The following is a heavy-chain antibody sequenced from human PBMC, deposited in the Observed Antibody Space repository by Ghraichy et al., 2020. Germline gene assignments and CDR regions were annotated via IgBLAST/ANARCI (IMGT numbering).Heavy chain of an antibody. D-gene: IGHD3-22*01. CDR2: IIPILGIA. J-gene: IGHJ4*02. Sequence: SVKVSCKASGGTFSSYTISWVRQAPGQGLEWMGRIIPILGIANYAQKFQGRVTITADKSTSTAYMELSSLRSEDTAVYYCASLRDYYDSSGYSGVDYWGQGTLVTVSS. CDR1: GGTFSSYT. V-gene: IGHV1-69*02. CDR3: ASLRDYYDSSGYSGVDY.